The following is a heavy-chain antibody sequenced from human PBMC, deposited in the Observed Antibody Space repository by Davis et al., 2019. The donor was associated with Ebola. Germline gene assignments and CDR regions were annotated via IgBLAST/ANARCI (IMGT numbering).Heavy chain of an antibody. J-gene: IGHJ4*02. D-gene: IGHD3-10*01. CDR1: GASIRSHY. V-gene: IGHV2-70*11. CDR2: IDWDDAK. CDR3: AHSRREFSPDYFDY. Sequence: LRLSCTVSGASIRSHYWSWIRQPPGKALEWLARIDWDDAKYYSTSLETRLTISKDTSKSQVVLTMTNMDPVDTATYYCAHSRREFSPDYFDYWGQGTLVTVSS.